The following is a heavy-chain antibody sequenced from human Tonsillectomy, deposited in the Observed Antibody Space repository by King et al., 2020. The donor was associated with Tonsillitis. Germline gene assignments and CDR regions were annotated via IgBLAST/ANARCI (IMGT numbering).Heavy chain of an antibody. Sequence: QLVQSGGGLVQPGGSLRLSCAASGFTFSSYEMNWVRQAPGKGLEWVSYISSSGSAIFYADSVKGRFTISRDNAKSSLYLQINSLRAEDTALYYCARYYGSGTYLDYWGQGTLVTVSS. CDR3: ARYYGSGTYLDY. CDR1: GFTFSSYE. D-gene: IGHD3-10*01. V-gene: IGHV3-48*03. CDR2: ISSSGSAI. J-gene: IGHJ4*02.